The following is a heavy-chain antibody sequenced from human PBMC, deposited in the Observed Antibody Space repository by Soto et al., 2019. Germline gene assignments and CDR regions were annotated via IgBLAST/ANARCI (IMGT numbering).Heavy chain of an antibody. J-gene: IGHJ5*02. CDR2: ISAYNGNT. CDR3: AREVLLGYSSGWYNWFDP. V-gene: IGHV1-18*01. Sequence: ASVRVSCKGSGYTFTSCGISWVRQAPGQGLEWMGWISAYNGNTNYAQKLQGRVTMTTDTSTSTAYMELRSLRSDDTAVYYCAREVLLGYSSGWYNWFDPWGQGTLVTVSS. CDR1: GYTFTSCG. D-gene: IGHD6-19*01.